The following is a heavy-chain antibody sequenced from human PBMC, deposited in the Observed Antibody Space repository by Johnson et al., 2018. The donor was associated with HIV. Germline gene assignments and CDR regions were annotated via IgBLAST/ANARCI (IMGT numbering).Heavy chain of an antibody. CDR1: GFTFSSYD. CDR3: AISIPRPGWGDAFDI. V-gene: IGHV3-13*01. Sequence: EKLVESGGGLVQPGGSLRLSCAASGFTFSSYDMHWVRQATGKGLEWVSAIGTAGNTYYPGSVKGRFTISRENAKNSLYLQMNSLRAEDTAVYYCAISIPRPGWGDAFDIWGQGTMVTVSS. D-gene: IGHD3-16*01. J-gene: IGHJ3*02. CDR2: IGTAGNT.